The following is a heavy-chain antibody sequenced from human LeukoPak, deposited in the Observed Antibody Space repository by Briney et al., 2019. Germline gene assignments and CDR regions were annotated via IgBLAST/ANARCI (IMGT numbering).Heavy chain of an antibody. CDR1: GGSICSYY. D-gene: IGHD3-9*01. J-gene: IGHJ4*02. V-gene: IGHV4-4*07. CDR3: ARANYDILTGYPLPIFDY. Sequence: SETLSLTCTVSGGSICSYYWSWIRQPAGKGLEWIGRIYTSGSTNYNPSLKSRVTMSVDTSKNQFSLKLSSVTAADTAVYYCARANYDILTGYPLPIFDYWGQGTLVTVSS. CDR2: IYTSGST.